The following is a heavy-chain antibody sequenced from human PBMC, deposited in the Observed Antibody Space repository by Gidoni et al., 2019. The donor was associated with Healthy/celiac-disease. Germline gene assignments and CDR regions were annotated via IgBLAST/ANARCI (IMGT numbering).Heavy chain of an antibody. Sequence: QVQLVESGGGVVKPGRSLRLSCAASGFPFSSYGMHWVRQAPGKGLEWVAVISYDGSNKYYADSVKGRFTISRDNSKNTLYLQMNSLRAEDTAVYYCAKDRNTAPLGDWGQGTLVTVSS. V-gene: IGHV3-30*18. CDR2: ISYDGSNK. D-gene: IGHD5-18*01. CDR3: AKDRNTAPLGD. J-gene: IGHJ4*02. CDR1: GFPFSSYG.